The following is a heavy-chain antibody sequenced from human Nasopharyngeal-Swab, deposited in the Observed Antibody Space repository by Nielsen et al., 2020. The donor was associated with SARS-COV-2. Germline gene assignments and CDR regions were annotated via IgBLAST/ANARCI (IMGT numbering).Heavy chain of an antibody. CDR2: INPSGGST. CDR3: ARNPRGGVRSYYWYYFDY. V-gene: IGHV1-46*01. Sequence: ASVKVSCKASGYTFTSYGISWARQPPGQGLEWMGIINPSGGSTSYAQKFQGRVTMTRDTSTSTVYMELSSLRSEDTAVYYCARNPRGGVRSYYWYYFDYWGQGTLVTVSS. D-gene: IGHD1-26*01. CDR1: GYTFTSYG. J-gene: IGHJ4*02.